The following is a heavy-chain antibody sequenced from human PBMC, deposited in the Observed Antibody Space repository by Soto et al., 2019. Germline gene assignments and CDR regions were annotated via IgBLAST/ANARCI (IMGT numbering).Heavy chain of an antibody. CDR2: IIPVFGTA. Sequence: QVRLVQSGAEVKKPGSSVTVSCKASGGTFSNYAITWLRLAPGQGLEWLGGIIPVFGTANYAQKFQGRVTITADESTSTAYMELNRLRSEDTAVYYCARDNPYTNSFGNWFDPWGQGTLVFVSA. V-gene: IGHV1-69*01. D-gene: IGHD6-13*01. CDR3: ARDNPYTNSFGNWFDP. CDR1: GGTFSNYA. J-gene: IGHJ5*02.